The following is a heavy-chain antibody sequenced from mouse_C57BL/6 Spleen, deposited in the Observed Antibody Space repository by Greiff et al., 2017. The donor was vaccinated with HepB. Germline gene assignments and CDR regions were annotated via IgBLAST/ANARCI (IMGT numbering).Heavy chain of an antibody. Sequence: VQLQQSGAELVRPGASVKLSCTASGFNIKDDYMHWVKQRPEQGLAWIGWLDPENGDTESASKFQVKATITADTSSNTSYLQLSSLTSEDTAVYYCTTGGTYYFDYWGQGTTLTVSS. V-gene: IGHV14-4*01. CDR2: LDPENGDT. CDR1: GFNIKDDY. CDR3: TTGGTYYFDY. J-gene: IGHJ2*01. D-gene: IGHD4-1*01.